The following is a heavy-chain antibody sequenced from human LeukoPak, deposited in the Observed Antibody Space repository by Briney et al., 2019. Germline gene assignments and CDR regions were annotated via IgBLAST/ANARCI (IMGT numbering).Heavy chain of an antibody. Sequence: ASVKVSCKASGYTFTSYSINWVRQAPGQGLEWMGWISAYNGNTKYAQKPQGRVTMTTDTSTSTAYMELRSLRSDDTAVYYCARGLGGSGSYFLTFDYWGQGTLVTVSS. D-gene: IGHD1-26*01. J-gene: IGHJ4*02. V-gene: IGHV1-18*01. CDR1: GYTFTSYS. CDR3: ARGLGGSGSYFLTFDY. CDR2: ISAYNGNT.